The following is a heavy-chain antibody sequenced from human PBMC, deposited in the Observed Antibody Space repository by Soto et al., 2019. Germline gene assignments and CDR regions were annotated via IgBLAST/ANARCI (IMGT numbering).Heavy chain of an antibody. Sequence: QVQLVQSGAEVKEPGASVRVSCKASGYTFINYDISWVRQATGQGLEWMGWMNHGSGKTGYANKFQGRVTMTMDASTSPAHLEVSSLTSEDTAVYYCARMASFGTLIWFDPWGQGTLVTVSS. CDR3: ARMASFGTLIWFDP. CDR1: GYTFINYD. V-gene: IGHV1-8*02. J-gene: IGHJ5*02. CDR2: MNHGSGKT. D-gene: IGHD3-16*01.